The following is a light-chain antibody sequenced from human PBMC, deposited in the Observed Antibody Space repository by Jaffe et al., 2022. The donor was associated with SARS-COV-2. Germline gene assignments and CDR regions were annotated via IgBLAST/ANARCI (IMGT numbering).Light chain of an antibody. CDR1: TLPKEY. J-gene: IGLJ3*02. CDR2: EDT. V-gene: IGLV3-25*03. CDR3: LSANSIGTSWV. Sequence: SSELTQPPSVSVSPGQTARITCSGDTLPKEYAYWYQQRPGQAPVLLIYEDTERSSGIPDRFSGSTSETSVTLTISGVQAEDEADYYCLSANSIGTSWVFGGGTKLTVL.